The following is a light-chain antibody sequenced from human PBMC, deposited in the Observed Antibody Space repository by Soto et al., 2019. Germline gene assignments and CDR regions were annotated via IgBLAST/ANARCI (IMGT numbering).Light chain of an antibody. J-gene: IGKJ1*01. CDR1: QAIKND. CDR3: LQDYSFPPT. V-gene: IGKV1-6*01. CDR2: AAS. Sequence: ALQMAQSPSSLSASVGDTVTITCRTSQAIKNDLGWYQQKPGEAPKILIFAASTLQSGVPSRFSGSGSGADFTLTITSLQPEDIANYYGLQDYSFPPTFGQGTKVEL.